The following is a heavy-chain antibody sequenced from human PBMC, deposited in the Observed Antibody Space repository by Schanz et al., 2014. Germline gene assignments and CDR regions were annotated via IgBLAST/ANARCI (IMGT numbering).Heavy chain of an antibody. CDR1: GYTFSFTSYN. J-gene: IGHJ5*02. D-gene: IGHD2-15*01. CDR2: VNPSVRGT. V-gene: IGHV1-46*01. Sequence: QVQVEQSGPEVKKPGASATVSCQASGYTFSFTSYNVHWSRQAPGQGLEWMGIVNPSVRGTHFSRECQGRVAVTSDTSTSTVYRELSILRSEDSAVYYCARGRYCSGGSYYQGNGCAPGGQGALVIVSS. CDR3: ARGRYCSGGSYYQGNGCAP.